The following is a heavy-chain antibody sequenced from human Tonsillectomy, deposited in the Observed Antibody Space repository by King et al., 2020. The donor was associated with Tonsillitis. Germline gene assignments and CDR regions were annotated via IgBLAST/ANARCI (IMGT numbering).Heavy chain of an antibody. J-gene: IGHJ2*01. V-gene: IGHV4-39*07. D-gene: IGHD2-8*01. Sequence: QLQESGPGLVKPSETLSLTCKVSGASISRSTPYWGWIRHTPGKGLEWIGTVYYSGRAYYNPSFKSRVTIEVDTSKNQFSLGVTSATAADTAVYFCVRGQTNIDVWGRGTLVTVSS. CDR2: VYYSGRA. CDR3: VRGQTNIDV. CDR1: GASISRSTPY.